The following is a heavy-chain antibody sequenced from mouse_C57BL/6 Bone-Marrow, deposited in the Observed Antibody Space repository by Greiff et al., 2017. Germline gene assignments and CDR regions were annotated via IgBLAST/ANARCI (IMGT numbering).Heavy chain of an antibody. V-gene: IGHV1-26*01. J-gene: IGHJ1*03. CDR1: GYTFTDYY. D-gene: IGHD1-1*01. CDR3: ARKGGSSPWYFDV. Sequence: EVQLQQSGPELVKPGASVKISCKASGYTFTDYYMNWVKQSHGKSLEWIGDINPNNGGTSYNQKLKGKATLTVDKSSSTAYMELRSLTSEDSAVYYCARKGGSSPWYFDVWGTGTTVTVSS. CDR2: INPNNGGT.